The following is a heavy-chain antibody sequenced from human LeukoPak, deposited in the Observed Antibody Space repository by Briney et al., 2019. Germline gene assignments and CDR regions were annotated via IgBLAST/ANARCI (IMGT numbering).Heavy chain of an antibody. V-gene: IGHV4-34*01. D-gene: IGHD2-15*01. J-gene: IGHJ6*02. Sequence: PSETLSLTCAVYGGSFSGYYWSWIRQPPGKGLEWIGEINHSGSTNYNPSLKSLVTISVDTSKNQFSLKLSSVTAADTAVYYCARSPLTAATDYYYGMDVWGQGTTVTVSS. CDR2: INHSGST. CDR1: GGSFSGYY. CDR3: ARSPLTAATDYYYGMDV.